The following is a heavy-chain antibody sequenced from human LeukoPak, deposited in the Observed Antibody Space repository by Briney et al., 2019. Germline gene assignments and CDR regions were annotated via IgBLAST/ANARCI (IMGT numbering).Heavy chain of an antibody. V-gene: IGHV3-30*01. CDR3: ARGSTFDY. Sequence: GRSLRLSCAASGFTFSSHSMHWVRQAPGKGLEWVAGISYDGSEKYYADSVKGLFTISTDKSKNTLFLQMNSLIPADTAVYYCARGSTFDYWGQGTLVTVSS. CDR2: ISYDGSEK. J-gene: IGHJ4*02. CDR1: GFTFSSHS.